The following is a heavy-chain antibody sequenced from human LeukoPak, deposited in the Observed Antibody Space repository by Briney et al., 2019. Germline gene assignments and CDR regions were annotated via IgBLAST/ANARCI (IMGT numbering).Heavy chain of an antibody. CDR3: AKTDSSSWYVSNWFDP. Sequence: GGSLRLSCAASGFTFSSYAMSWVRQAPGKGLEWVSAISGSGGSTYYADSVKGRFTISRDNSKNTLYLQTNSLRAEDTAVYYCAKTDSSSWYVSNWFDPWGQGTLVTVSS. D-gene: IGHD6-13*01. CDR2: ISGSGGST. V-gene: IGHV3-23*01. J-gene: IGHJ5*02. CDR1: GFTFSSYA.